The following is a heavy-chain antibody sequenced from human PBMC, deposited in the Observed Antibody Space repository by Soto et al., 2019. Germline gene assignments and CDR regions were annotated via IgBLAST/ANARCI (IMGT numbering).Heavy chain of an antibody. V-gene: IGHV4-28*03. CDR3: ARDGLTYYDILTGYFHLSYFDS. D-gene: IGHD3-9*01. Sequence: SETLSLTCAVSGYSISSSNWWGWIRQPPGKGLEWIGYIYYSGTTYYNPSLKSRVTMSVDTSKNQFSLKLTSVTAVDTAVYYCARDGLTYYDILTGYFHLSYFDSWGQGVLVTVSS. CDR2: IYYSGTT. J-gene: IGHJ4*02. CDR1: GYSISSSNW.